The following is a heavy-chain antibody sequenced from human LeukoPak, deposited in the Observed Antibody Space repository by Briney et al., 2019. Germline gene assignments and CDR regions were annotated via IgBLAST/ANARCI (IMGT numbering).Heavy chain of an antibody. CDR1: GGSISSYY. J-gene: IGHJ6*03. V-gene: IGHV4-59*08. D-gene: IGHD4-11*01. Sequence: SETLSLTCTVSGGSISSYYWSWIRQPPGKGLEWIGDINYSGNTNYNPSFKSRVIASIDTSKDQFSLKLNSVTAGDTAVYYCARHVDMTTVNYYYLDVWGKGTTVTVSS. CDR2: INYSGNT. CDR3: ARHVDMTTVNYYYLDV.